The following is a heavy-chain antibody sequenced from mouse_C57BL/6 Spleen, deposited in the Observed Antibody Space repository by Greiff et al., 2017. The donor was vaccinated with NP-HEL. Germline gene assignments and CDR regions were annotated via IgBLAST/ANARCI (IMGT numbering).Heavy chain of an antibody. CDR3: ARSGRAFQLRLHAMDY. Sequence: QVQLQQSGAELVKPGASVKISCKASGYAFSSYWMNWVKQRPGKGLEWIGQIYPGDGDTNYNGKFKGKATLTADKSSSTAYMQLSSLTSEDSAVYFCARSGRAFQLRLHAMDYWGQGTSVTVSS. J-gene: IGHJ4*01. CDR2: IYPGDGDT. D-gene: IGHD3-2*02. CDR1: GYAFSSYW. V-gene: IGHV1-80*01.